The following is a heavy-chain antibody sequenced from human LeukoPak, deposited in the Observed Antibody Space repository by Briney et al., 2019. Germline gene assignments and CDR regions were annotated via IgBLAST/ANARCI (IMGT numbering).Heavy chain of an antibody. Sequence: ASVKVSCKASGGTFSSYAISWVRQAPGQGLEWMGGIIPMFGTAKYAQKFQGRVTMTRDMSTSTVYMELSSLRSEDMAVYYCARDYLKVVVAGTAPSAGHMDYWGQGTLVTVSS. V-gene: IGHV1-69*05. CDR1: GGTFSSYA. CDR2: IIPMFGTA. CDR3: ARDYLKVVVAGTAPSAGHMDY. D-gene: IGHD2-15*01. J-gene: IGHJ4*02.